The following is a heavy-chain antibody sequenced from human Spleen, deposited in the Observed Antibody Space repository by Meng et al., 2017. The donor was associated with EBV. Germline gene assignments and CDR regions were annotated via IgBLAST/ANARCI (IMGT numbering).Heavy chain of an antibody. CDR1: GGAFTDDD. CDR2: INHSGST. Sequence: QLALRQWGVGVLSPSETLSRACAVYGGAFTDDDGSWIRQPPGKGLEWIREINHSGSTKYNPSLKSRVTISVDTSKNQFSLKLSSVTAADTAVYYCARGIPQLLAPGEFDYWGQGTLVTVSS. D-gene: IGHD6-19*01. J-gene: IGHJ4*02. V-gene: IGHV4-34*02. CDR3: ARGIPQLLAPGEFDY.